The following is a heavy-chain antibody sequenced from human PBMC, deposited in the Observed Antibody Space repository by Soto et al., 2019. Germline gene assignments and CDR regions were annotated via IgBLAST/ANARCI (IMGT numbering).Heavy chain of an antibody. J-gene: IGHJ4*02. Sequence: GASVKVSCKASGGTFSSYAISWVRQAPGQGLEWMGGIIPIFGTANYAQKFQGRVTITADESTSTAYMELSSLRSEDTAVYYCARHYDFWSGYWTHFDYWGQGTLVTVSS. V-gene: IGHV1-69*13. D-gene: IGHD3-3*01. CDR2: IIPIFGTA. CDR3: ARHYDFWSGYWTHFDY. CDR1: GGTFSSYA.